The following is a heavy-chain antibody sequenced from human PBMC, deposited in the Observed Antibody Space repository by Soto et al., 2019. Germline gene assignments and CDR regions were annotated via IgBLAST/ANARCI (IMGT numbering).Heavy chain of an antibody. J-gene: IGHJ4*02. D-gene: IGHD2-2*01. Sequence: GGSLRLSCAASGFTFSSYAMHWVRQAPGKGLEYVSAISSNGGSTYYANSVKGRFTISRDNSKNRLYLQMGSLRAEDMAVYYCAREVGYCSSTSCYGGGYFDYWGQGTLVTVSS. V-gene: IGHV3-64*01. CDR2: ISSNGGST. CDR3: AREVGYCSSTSCYGGGYFDY. CDR1: GFTFSSYA.